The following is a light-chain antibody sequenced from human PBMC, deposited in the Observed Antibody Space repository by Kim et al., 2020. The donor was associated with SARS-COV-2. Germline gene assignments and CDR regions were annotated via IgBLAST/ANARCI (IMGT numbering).Light chain of an antibody. J-gene: IGKJ1*01. V-gene: IGKV3-11*01. CDR3: QHRNIWPRA. CDR2: DAS. CDR1: QSVDTS. Sequence: EIVVTQSPATLSLSPGDRATLSCRTSQSVDTSLAWYQQKPGQAPRLLMYDASRRATGIAARFSGSGSGTDFTLTISSLEPEDFAVYYCQHRNIWPRAFGQGTKLEI.